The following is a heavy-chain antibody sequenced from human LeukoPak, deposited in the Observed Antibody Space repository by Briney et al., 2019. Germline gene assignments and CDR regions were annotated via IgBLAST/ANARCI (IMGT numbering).Heavy chain of an antibody. J-gene: IGHJ3*02. Sequence: GGSLRLSCAASGFTFDDYAMHWVRQAPGKGLGWVSGISWNSGSIGYADSVKGRFTISRDNAKNSLYLQMNSLRAEDMALYYCAKGREQTGVYDAFDIWGQGQWSPSLQ. CDR2: ISWNSGSI. D-gene: IGHD7-27*01. CDR1: GFTFDDYA. V-gene: IGHV3-9*03. CDR3: AKGREQTGVYDAFDI.